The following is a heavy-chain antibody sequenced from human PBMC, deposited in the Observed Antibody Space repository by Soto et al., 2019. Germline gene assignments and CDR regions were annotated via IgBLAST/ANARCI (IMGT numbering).Heavy chain of an antibody. CDR2: INPSGGST. J-gene: IGHJ6*04. D-gene: IGHD2-15*01. CDR3: ARWSCSGGSCYSPANYYYGMDV. V-gene: IGHV1-46*01. CDR1: GYTFTSYY. Sequence: QVQLVQSGAEVKKPGASVKVSCKASGYTFTSYYMHWVRQAPGQGLEWMGIINPSGGSTSYAQQYQGRVTMTRDTSTSTVYMELSSLRSEDTAVYYCARWSCSGGSCYSPANYYYGMDVWGKGTTVTVSS.